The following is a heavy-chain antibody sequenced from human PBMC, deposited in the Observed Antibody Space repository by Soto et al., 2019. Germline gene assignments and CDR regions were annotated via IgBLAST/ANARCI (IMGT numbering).Heavy chain of an antibody. CDR1: GFSFSRDW. V-gene: IGHV3-7*04. J-gene: IGHJ3*01. CDR3: ARDLSRLCSGVCCDAFDL. Sequence: EVQLVESGGALVQPGTSLRLSCVGSGFSFSRDWMTWVRQAPGKGLEWVANIKGDGTRENYVDSVKGRFTISRDNAKNSLFLQMNSLSMEGTALYYCARDLSRLCSGVCCDAFDLWGQATVVPVSS. CDR2: IKGDGTRE. D-gene: IGHD2-15*01.